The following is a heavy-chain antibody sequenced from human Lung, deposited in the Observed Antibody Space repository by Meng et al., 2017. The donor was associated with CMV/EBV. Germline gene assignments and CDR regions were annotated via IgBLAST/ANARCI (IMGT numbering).Heavy chain of an antibody. CDR3: ARDVSPRSSVYFAIYYFYALDV. J-gene: IGHJ6*02. Sequence: GGSLRLSCAASGFMFSDYSMNWVRQAPGKGLEWVSSISNGGAYIYYADSVKGRFTISRDNAQNSLYLQMNSLRAEDTAVYYCARDVSPRSSVYFAIYYFYALDVXGQGXTVTVSS. CDR1: GFMFSDYS. CDR2: ISNGGAYI. V-gene: IGHV3-21*01. D-gene: IGHD5/OR15-5a*01.